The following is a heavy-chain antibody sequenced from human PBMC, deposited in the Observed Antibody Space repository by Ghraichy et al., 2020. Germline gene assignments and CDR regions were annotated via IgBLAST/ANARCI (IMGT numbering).Heavy chain of an antibody. J-gene: IGHJ4*02. CDR2: ISDSGSA. D-gene: IGHD5-12*01. CDR1: GGSISGSY. Sequence: SETLSLTCAVSGGSISGSYWNWIRQPPGKGLEWIGFISDSGSAYYKSSLKSRVTISLDTSSKSFSLRMKSVTPADTAVYYCARGHTYSGSRDSGGQGTLVTVSS. CDR3: ARGHTYSGSRDS. V-gene: IGHV4-59*01.